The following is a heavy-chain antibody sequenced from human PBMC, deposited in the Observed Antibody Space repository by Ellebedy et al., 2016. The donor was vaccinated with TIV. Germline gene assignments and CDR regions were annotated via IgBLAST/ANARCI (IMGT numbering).Heavy chain of an antibody. CDR2: IYYSGST. Sequence: MPSETLSLTCTASAGALSGFYWSWIRQPPGKGLEWIGYIYYSGSTYYNPSLKSRVTISVDTSKNQFSLKLSSVTAADTAVFYCAREISYYYGMDVWGQGTTVTVSS. CDR3: AREISYYYGMDV. J-gene: IGHJ6*02. V-gene: IGHV4-30-4*08. CDR1: AGALSGFY. D-gene: IGHD3-3*01.